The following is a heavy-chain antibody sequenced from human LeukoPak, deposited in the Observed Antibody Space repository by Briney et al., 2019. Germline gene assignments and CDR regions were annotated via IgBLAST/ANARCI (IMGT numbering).Heavy chain of an antibody. CDR2: IYYSGST. D-gene: IGHD2-2*02. CDR1: GGPISSGDYY. Sequence: PSQTLSLTCTVSGGPISSGDYYWSCIRQPPGKGLEWIGYIYYSGSTCYNPSLKSRVTISVNTSKNQFSLKLSSVTAADTAVYYCARTAIRERKYCSSTSCYTGRYYFDYWGQGTLVTVSS. V-gene: IGHV4-30-4*08. CDR3: ARTAIRERKYCSSTSCYTGRYYFDY. J-gene: IGHJ4*02.